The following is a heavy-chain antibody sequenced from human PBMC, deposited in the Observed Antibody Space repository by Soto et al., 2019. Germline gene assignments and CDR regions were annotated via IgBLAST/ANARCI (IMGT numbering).Heavy chain of an antibody. V-gene: IGHV3-30*18. Sequence: QVQLVESGGGVVQPGRSLRLSCAASGFTFSTYGMHWVRQAPGKGLEWGAVISYDGSNKYYADSVKGRFTISRDNSKSTLYLQMNSLRAEDTAVYHCAKGQHCSTTSCYFYYYGTDVWGQGTTVTVSS. J-gene: IGHJ6*02. CDR1: GFTFSTYG. CDR3: AKGQHCSTTSCYFYYYGTDV. D-gene: IGHD2-2*01. CDR2: ISYDGSNK.